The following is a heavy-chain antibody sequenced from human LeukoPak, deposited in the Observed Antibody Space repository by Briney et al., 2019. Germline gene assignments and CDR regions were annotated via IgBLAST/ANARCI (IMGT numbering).Heavy chain of an antibody. CDR3: VKAKGLVGATTFRELHGRFDP. CDR2: SNPNSGGT. J-gene: IGHJ5*02. Sequence: AVHVSRKASGCTFTCYYMHWVGQAPGQGREGMGLSNPNSGGTNYAQKLQGRVTMNRDKSISTDYMELNRLSSDDPAVCYFVKAKGLVGATTFRELHGRFDPWGQGTLVTVSS. D-gene: IGHD1-26*01. CDR1: GCTFTCYY. V-gene: IGHV1-2*02.